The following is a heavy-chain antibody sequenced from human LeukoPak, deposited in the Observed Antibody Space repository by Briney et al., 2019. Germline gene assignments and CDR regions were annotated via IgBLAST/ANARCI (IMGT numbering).Heavy chain of an antibody. CDR2: IIPIFGTA. J-gene: IGHJ5*02. CDR3: ARALGYRSGGSCYSSWFDP. Sequence: SVKVSCKASGGTFSSYAISWVRQAPGQGLEWMGGIIPIFGTANYAQKFQGRVTITTDESTSTAYMELSSLRSEDTAVYYCARALGYRSGGSCYSSWFDPWGQGTLVTVSS. CDR1: GGTFSSYA. D-gene: IGHD2-15*01. V-gene: IGHV1-69*05.